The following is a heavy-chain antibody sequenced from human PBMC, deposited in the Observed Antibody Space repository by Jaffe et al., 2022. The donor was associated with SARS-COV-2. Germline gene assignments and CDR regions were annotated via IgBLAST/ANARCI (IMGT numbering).Heavy chain of an antibody. CDR3: AKVFYTSSYYNFDY. CDR1: GFTFSNSA. CDR2: ISGSGGST. J-gene: IGHJ4*02. D-gene: IGHD2-2*01. Sequence: EVQLLESGGDLVQPGGSLRLSCAASGFTFSNSAMSWVRQAPGKGLEWVSAISGSGGSTYYADSVRGRFTISRDNSKNTLSLQMYSLRAEDAAMYYCAKVFYTSSYYNFDYWGQGTLVTVSS. V-gene: IGHV3-23*01.